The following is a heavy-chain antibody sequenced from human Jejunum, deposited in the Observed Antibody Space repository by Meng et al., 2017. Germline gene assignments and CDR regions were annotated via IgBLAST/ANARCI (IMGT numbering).Heavy chain of an antibody. CDR1: GFTFSSYW. CDR3: AKERVTAMARTDFDY. V-gene: IGHV3-7*01. D-gene: IGHD6-19*01. Sequence: GESLKISCEVSGFTFSSYWMTWVRQAPGKGLEWVANIKQDGSETYYVDSVKGRFTISRDNAKNSLYLQIDNLRAEDTAVYYCAKERVTAMARTDFDYWGQGTMVTVSS. CDR2: IKQDGSET. J-gene: IGHJ4*02.